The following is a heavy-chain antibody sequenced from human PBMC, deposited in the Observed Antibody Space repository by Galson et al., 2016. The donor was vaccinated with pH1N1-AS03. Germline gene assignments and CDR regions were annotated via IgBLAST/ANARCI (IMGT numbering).Heavy chain of an antibody. Sequence: SVKVSCKASGYTFTRYYVHWVRQAPGEGLEWMGVIDPSGGGTTYAQKFQDRVTMTRDTSTSSAHMELSSLRFDDTAVYYCLAYCSGTQAYFDYWGQGTPVAVSS. CDR2: IDPSGGGT. V-gene: IGHV1-46*01. D-gene: IGHD3-10*01. CDR1: GYTFTRYY. CDR3: LAYCSGTQAYFDY. J-gene: IGHJ4*02.